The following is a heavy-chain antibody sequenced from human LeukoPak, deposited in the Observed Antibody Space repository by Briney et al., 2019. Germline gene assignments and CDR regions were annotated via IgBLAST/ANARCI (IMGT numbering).Heavy chain of an antibody. J-gene: IGHJ6*02. CDR3: AREPTDYDILTGYYYYGMDV. Sequence: SETLSLTCTVSGGSISSGSYYWSCIRQPAGKGLEWIGRIYTSGSNNYNPSLKRRVTISVDTSKNQFSLKLSSVTAADTAVYYCAREPTDYDILTGYYYYGMDVWGQGTTVTVSS. CDR1: GGSISSGSYY. CDR2: IYTSGSN. D-gene: IGHD3-9*01. V-gene: IGHV4-61*02.